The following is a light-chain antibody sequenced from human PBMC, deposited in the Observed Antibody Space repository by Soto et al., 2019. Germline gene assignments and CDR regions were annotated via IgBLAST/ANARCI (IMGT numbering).Light chain of an antibody. CDR1: QSIGSY. CDR3: QQYDNWPRT. Sequence: DIQMTQSPSSLSASVGDRVTITCRASQSIGSYLNWYRQKPGKAPELLIYAASNLQREVPSRFSGSGSGTEFTLTISSLQSGDSAVYYCQQYDNWPRTFGQGTKVDIK. V-gene: IGKV1-39*01. CDR2: AAS. J-gene: IGKJ1*01.